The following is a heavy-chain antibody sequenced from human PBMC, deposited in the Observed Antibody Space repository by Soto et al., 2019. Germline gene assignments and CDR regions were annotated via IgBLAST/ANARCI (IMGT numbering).Heavy chain of an antibody. V-gene: IGHV3-23*01. J-gene: IGHJ3*02. CDR3: AKGMHYYDSSGYYYVRRGAFDI. D-gene: IGHD3-22*01. Sequence: GGSLRLSCAASGFTFSSYAMSWVRQAPGKGLEWVSAISGSGGSTYYADSVKGRFTISRDNSKNTLYLQMNSLRAEDTAVYYCAKGMHYYDSSGYYYVRRGAFDIWGQGTMVTVSS. CDR2: ISGSGGST. CDR1: GFTFSSYA.